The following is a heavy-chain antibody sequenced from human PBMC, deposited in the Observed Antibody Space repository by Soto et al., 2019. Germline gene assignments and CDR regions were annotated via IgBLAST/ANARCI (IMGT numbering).Heavy chain of an antibody. J-gene: IGHJ6*02. D-gene: IGHD3-22*01. CDR2: INAGNGNT. CDR1: GYTFTSYA. CDR3: AREVTYYYDSSGYPSPGISYGMDV. Sequence: GASVKVSCKASGYTFTSYAMHWVRQAPGQRLEWMGWINAGNGNTKYSQKFQGRVTITRDTSASTAYMELSSLRSEDTAVYYCAREVTYYYDSSGYPSPGISYGMDVWGQGTTVTVSS. V-gene: IGHV1-3*01.